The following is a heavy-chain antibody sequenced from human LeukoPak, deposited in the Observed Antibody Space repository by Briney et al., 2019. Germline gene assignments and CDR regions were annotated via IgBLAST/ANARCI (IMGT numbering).Heavy chain of an antibody. CDR1: GYTFTGYY. V-gene: IGHV1-2*02. J-gene: IGHJ6*02. Sequence: GASVKVSCKASGYTFTGYYMHWVRQAPGQGLEWMGWINPNSGGTNYAQKFQGRVTMTRNTSISTAYMELSRLRSDDTAVYYCARDIVVVPAAMSMDVWGQETTVTVSS. D-gene: IGHD2-2*01. CDR2: INPNSGGT. CDR3: ARDIVVVPAAMSMDV.